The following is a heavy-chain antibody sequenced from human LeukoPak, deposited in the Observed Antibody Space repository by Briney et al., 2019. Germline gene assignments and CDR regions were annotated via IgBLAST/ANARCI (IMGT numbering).Heavy chain of an antibody. Sequence: SVKVSCKASGGTFRSYAISWVRQAPGQGLEWMGGIIPIFGTANYAQKFQGRVTITADESTSTAYMELSSLRSEDTAVYYCASVSSYRPEPDAFDIWGQGTMVTVSS. V-gene: IGHV1-69*13. D-gene: IGHD3-16*02. CDR2: IIPIFGTA. J-gene: IGHJ3*02. CDR1: GGTFRSYA. CDR3: ASVSSYRPEPDAFDI.